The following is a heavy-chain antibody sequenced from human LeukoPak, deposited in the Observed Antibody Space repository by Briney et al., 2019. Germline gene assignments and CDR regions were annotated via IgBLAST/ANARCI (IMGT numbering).Heavy chain of an antibody. CDR1: GGSFSGYY. Sequence: SETLSLTCAVYGGSFSGYYWSWIRQPPGKGLEWIGEINHSGSTNYNPSLKSRVTISVDTSKNQFSLKLSPVTAADTAVYYCARDDGSGYFDYWGQGTLVTVSS. CDR2: INHSGST. V-gene: IGHV4-34*01. CDR3: ARDDGSGYFDY. D-gene: IGHD3-10*01. J-gene: IGHJ4*02.